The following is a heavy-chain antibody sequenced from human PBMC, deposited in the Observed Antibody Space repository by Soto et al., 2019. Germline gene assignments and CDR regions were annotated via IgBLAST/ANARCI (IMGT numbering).Heavy chain of an antibody. D-gene: IGHD3-9*01. CDR3: ARQGAPRGQGNLRYPYNWFDP. J-gene: IGHJ5*02. V-gene: IGHV4-39*01. Sequence: SETLSLTCTVSGGSISSSSYYWGWIRQPPGKGLEWIGSIYYSGSTYYNPSLKSRVTISVDTSKNQFSLKLSSVTAADTAVYYCARQGAPRGQGNLRYPYNWFDPWGQGTLVTVSS. CDR1: GGSISSSSYY. CDR2: IYYSGST.